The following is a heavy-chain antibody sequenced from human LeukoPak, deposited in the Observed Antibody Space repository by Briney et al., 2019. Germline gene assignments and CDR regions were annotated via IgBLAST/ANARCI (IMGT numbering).Heavy chain of an antibody. CDR3: ARGGSYYHYYFDY. CDR2: IYYSGST. J-gene: IGHJ4*02. V-gene: IGHV4-59*02. Sequence: SETLSLTCTVSGGSVSGDYWSWIRQPPGKGLEFIGYIYYSGSTNYNPSLKSRVTISVDTSKNQFSLKLSSVTAADTAVYYCARGGSYYHYYFDYWGQGTLVTVSS. CDR1: GGSVSGDY. D-gene: IGHD3-10*01.